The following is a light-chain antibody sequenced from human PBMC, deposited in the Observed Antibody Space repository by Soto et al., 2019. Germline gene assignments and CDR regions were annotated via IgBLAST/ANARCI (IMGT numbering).Light chain of an antibody. Sequence: EIVLTQSPATLSLSPGERATLSCRASQSVSSYLAWYQQKPGQAPRLLIYDASNMATGIPARFSGSGSGTDCTLTISTLEPEDFAVYYCQQRSNWPRYTFGQGTKLEIK. CDR2: DAS. CDR1: QSVSSY. CDR3: QQRSNWPRYT. V-gene: IGKV3-11*01. J-gene: IGKJ2*01.